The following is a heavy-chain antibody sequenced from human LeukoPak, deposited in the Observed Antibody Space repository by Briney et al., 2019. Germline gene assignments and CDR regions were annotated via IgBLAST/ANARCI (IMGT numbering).Heavy chain of an antibody. D-gene: IGHD1-26*01. Sequence: PGGSLRLSCAASGFTFSSYEMNWVRQAPGKGLEWVSYISSSGSTIYYADSVKGRPTISRDNAKNSLYLQMNSLRAEDTAVYYCARNQVGAIHYYYGMDVWGQGTTVTVSS. V-gene: IGHV3-48*03. CDR3: ARNQVGAIHYYYGMDV. J-gene: IGHJ6*02. CDR1: GFTFSSYE. CDR2: ISSSGSTI.